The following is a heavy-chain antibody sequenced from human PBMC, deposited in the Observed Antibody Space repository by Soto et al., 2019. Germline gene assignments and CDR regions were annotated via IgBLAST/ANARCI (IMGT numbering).Heavy chain of an antibody. J-gene: IGHJ6*02. V-gene: IGHV4-30-4*01. CDR2: IFYSGTT. Sequence: SETLSLTCTVSGDSISSADYYWSWIRQTPGKGLEWIGHIFYSGTTYYNPSLKSRLTISVDTSKNHFSLRLTSVTAADTGVYYCARDLWVEPELYYYGMDVWGQGTTVTVSS. CDR1: GDSISSADYY. CDR3: ARDLWVEPELYYYGMDV. D-gene: IGHD1-1*01.